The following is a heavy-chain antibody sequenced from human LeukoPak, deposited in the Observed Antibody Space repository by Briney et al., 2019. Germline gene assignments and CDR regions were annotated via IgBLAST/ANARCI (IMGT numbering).Heavy chain of an antibody. CDR3: VRDLKVTAMVSFGY. CDR2: IWYDGSNK. V-gene: IGHV3-33*01. D-gene: IGHD5-18*01. J-gene: IGHJ4*02. CDR1: GFTFSSHG. Sequence: GGSLRLSCAASGFTFSSHGMHWVRQAPGKGLEWVAVIWYDGSNKYYADSVKGRFTISRDNSKNTLYLQMNSLRAEDTAVYYCVRDLKVTAMVSFGYWGQGTLVTVSS.